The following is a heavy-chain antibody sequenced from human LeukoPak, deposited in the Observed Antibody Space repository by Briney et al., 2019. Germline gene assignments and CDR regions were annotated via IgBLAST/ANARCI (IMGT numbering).Heavy chain of an antibody. CDR3: SRRSPLNWFDP. CDR1: GGSFSGYY. V-gene: IGHV4-34*01. J-gene: IGHJ5*02. Sequence: SETLSLTCAVYGGSFSGYYWSWIRQPPGKGLEWIGEINHSGSTNYNPSLKTRVTMSVDTSKNQFSLKLSSVTAADTAVYYCSRRSPLNWFDPWGQGTLVTVSS. CDR2: INHSGST.